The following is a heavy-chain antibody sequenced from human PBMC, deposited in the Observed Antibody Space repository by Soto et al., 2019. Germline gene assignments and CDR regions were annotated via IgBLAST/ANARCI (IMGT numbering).Heavy chain of an antibody. CDR3: VRDQYSGYDFAL. CDR1: GASIAGGSYY. CDR2: IPSRGRP. J-gene: IGHJ5*02. Sequence: SETLSLTCSVSGASIAGGSYYWSWVRQPPGKGLEWIGYIPSRGRPFYNPSLTSRGTISADSSKNQLSLQLTSVTAADTAVYYCVRDQYSGYDFALWGQGNLVTVSS. V-gene: IGHV4-30-4*01. D-gene: IGHD5-12*01.